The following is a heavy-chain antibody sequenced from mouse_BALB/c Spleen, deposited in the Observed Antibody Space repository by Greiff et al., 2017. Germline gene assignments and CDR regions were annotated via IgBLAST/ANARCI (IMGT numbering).Heavy chain of an antibody. CDR1: GFTFSNYW. J-gene: IGHJ4*01. V-gene: IGHV6-6*02. CDR2: IRLKSNNYAT. CDR3: TRLGLYAMDY. Sequence: EVMLVESGGGLVQPGGSMKLSCVASGFTFSNYWMNWVRQSPEKGLEWVAEIRLKSNNYATHYAESVKGRFTISRDDSKSSVYLQMNNLRAEDTGIYYCTRLGLYAMDYWGQGTSVTVSS. D-gene: IGHD4-1*01.